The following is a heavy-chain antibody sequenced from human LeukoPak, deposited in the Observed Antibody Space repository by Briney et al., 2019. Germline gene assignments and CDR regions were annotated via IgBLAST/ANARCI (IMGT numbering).Heavy chain of an antibody. J-gene: IGHJ4*02. CDR1: GFTFSSYA. CDR2: ISGSGGST. CDR3: ARRTPVREFDY. Sequence: GGSLRLSCAASGFTFSSYAMSWVRQAPGKGLEWVSAISGSGGSTTYADSVRGRFTISRDNAKNTLYLQINSLRAEDTALYFCARRTPVREFDYWGQGTLVTVSS. V-gene: IGHV3-23*01. D-gene: IGHD4-17*01.